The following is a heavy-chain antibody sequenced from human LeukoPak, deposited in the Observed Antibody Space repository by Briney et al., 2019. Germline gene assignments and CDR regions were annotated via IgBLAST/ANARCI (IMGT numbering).Heavy chain of an antibody. Sequence: ASVKVSCKASGYTFTSYYMHWVRQAPGQGDEWMGIINPSGGSTSYAQKFHGRVTMTRDTSTSTVYMELSSLRSEDTAVYYCARDVPMDCSSTCCYESYFDYWGQGTLVTVSS. CDR2: INPSGGST. CDR3: ARDVPMDCSSTCCYESYFDY. D-gene: IGHD2-2*01. J-gene: IGHJ4*02. CDR1: GYTFTSYY. V-gene: IGHV1-46*01.